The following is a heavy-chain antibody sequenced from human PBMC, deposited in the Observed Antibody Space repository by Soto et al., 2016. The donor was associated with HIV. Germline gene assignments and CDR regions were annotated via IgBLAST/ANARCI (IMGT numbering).Heavy chain of an antibody. CDR1: GFNVSNYA. Sequence: EVQLLESGGGLVQPGGSVRLSCVGSGFNVSNYAMTWVRQAPGKGLEWVSAISSSGDKTYYVESVKGRFTIFRDNSKKTVFLQMNSLEAEDTAVYYCAKFLHHSGSFYSPYFDCWGQGTLVAVSS. D-gene: IGHD3-10*01. V-gene: IGHV3-23*01. J-gene: IGHJ4*02. CDR2: ISSSGDKT. CDR3: AKFLHHSGSFYSPYFDC.